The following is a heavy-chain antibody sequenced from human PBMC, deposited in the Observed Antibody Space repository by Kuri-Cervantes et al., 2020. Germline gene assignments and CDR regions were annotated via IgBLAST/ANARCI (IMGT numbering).Heavy chain of an antibody. Sequence: SVKVSCKASGGTFSSYAISWVRQAPGQGLEWMGGIIPIFGTANYAQKFQGRVTMTTDTSTSTAYMELRSLRSDDTAVYYCARGNIRYTYYYDRGPLEKNHYDYWGQGTLVTVSS. CDR1: GGTFSSYA. D-gene: IGHD3-22*01. J-gene: IGHJ4*02. CDR2: IIPIFGTA. V-gene: IGHV1-69*05. CDR3: ARGNIRYTYYYDRGPLEKNHYDY.